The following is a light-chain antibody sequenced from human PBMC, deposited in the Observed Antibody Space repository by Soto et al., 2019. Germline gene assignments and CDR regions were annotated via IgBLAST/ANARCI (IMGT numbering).Light chain of an antibody. Sequence: ETVMTQSPATLSLSPGERATLSCRASQSVSSSYLAWYQQKPGQAPRLLIYGASTRATGIQARFSGSGSGTEFTLTISSLQSEDFAVYYCQQYHHWPPAFGQGTKVDI. CDR2: GAS. J-gene: IGKJ1*01. CDR1: QSVSSSY. V-gene: IGKV3-15*01. CDR3: QQYHHWPPA.